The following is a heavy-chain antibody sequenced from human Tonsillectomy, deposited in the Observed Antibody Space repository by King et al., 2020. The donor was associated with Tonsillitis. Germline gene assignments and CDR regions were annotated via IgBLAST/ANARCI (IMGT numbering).Heavy chain of an antibody. CDR3: GRYEGGVFDP. V-gene: IGHV4-31*03. CDR2: IYYSGNT. CDR1: GGSISGGAYY. Sequence: VQLQESGPGLVKPSQTLSLTCTVSGGSISGGAYYWSWIRQHPGKGLEWIGYIYYSGNTYYNPSLKIRLTISVDTSKNQFSLKLSSVTAADTAVYYWGRYEGGVFDPWGQGTLVTVSS. J-gene: IGHJ5*02. D-gene: IGHD2-15*01.